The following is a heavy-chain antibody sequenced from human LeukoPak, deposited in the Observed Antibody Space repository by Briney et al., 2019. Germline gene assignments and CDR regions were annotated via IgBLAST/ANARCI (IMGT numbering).Heavy chain of an antibody. Sequence: PSETLSLTCTVSGGSISSYYWSWIRQPPGKGLEWIGYIYTSGSTNYNPSLKSRVTISVDTSKNQFSLKLSSVTAADTAVYYCARLRPIDAFDMWGQGTMVTVSS. J-gene: IGHJ3*02. V-gene: IGHV4-4*09. CDR3: ARLRPIDAFDM. CDR1: GGSISSYY. CDR2: IYTSGST.